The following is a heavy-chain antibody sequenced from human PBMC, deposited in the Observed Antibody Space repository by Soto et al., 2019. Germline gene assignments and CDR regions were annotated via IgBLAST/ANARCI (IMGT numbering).Heavy chain of an antibody. CDR3: VRRVAAHPYFDF. Sequence: PGESLKISCKGSGYIFANDWIAWVRQMPGKGLEWMGIIFPGDSDTRYSPSFQGQVTISADKSINTAYLQWSSLKASDTAVYYCVRRVAAHPYFDFWGQGALVTVSS. J-gene: IGHJ4*02. V-gene: IGHV5-51*01. CDR1: GYIFANDW. D-gene: IGHD6-6*01. CDR2: IFPGDSDT.